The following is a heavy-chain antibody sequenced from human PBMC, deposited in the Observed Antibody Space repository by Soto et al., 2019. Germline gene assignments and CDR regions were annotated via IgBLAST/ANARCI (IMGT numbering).Heavy chain of an antibody. Sequence: SETLSLTCAVYGGSFSGYYWSWTRQPPGKGLEWIGEINHSGSTNYNPSLKSRVTISVDTSKNQFSLKLSSVTAADTAVYYCARGIRYYYDSSGYRLDYWGQGTLVTVSS. CDR1: GGSFSGYY. J-gene: IGHJ4*02. V-gene: IGHV4-34*01. D-gene: IGHD3-22*01. CDR2: INHSGST. CDR3: ARGIRYYYDSSGYRLDY.